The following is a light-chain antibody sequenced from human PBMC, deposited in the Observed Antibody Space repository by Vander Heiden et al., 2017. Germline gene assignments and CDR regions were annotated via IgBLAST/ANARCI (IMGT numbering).Light chain of an antibody. CDR1: IMEYKF. CDR3: QAWDRNTVV. Sequence: HLTQPPPVSVTQRQTASITCSGDIMEYKFVYWYQQKPGQYPMVVIYQNSERPSGIPERFSGSNTGSTASLIISGTQAVDESYYDGQAWDRNTVVFGGGTKLTVL. V-gene: IGLV3-1*01. CDR2: QNS. J-gene: IGLJ2*01.